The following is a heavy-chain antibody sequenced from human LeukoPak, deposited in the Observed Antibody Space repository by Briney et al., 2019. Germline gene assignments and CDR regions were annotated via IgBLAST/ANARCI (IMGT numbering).Heavy chain of an antibody. CDR1: GRSISSGSYY. D-gene: IGHD3-3*01. CDR2: IYTSGST. Sequence: SQTLSLTCTVSGRSISSGSYYWSWIRQPAGKGLEWIGRIYTSGSTNYNPSRKSRVTISVDTSKNHFSLKLSSVTAAYTAVYYCARDRRTTIPGRDPSYYMDVWAKGTTVTVFS. V-gene: IGHV4-61*02. J-gene: IGHJ6*03. CDR3: ARDRRTTIPGRDPSYYMDV.